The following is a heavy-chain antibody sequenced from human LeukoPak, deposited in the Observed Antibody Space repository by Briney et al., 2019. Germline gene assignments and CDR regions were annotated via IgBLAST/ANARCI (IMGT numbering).Heavy chain of an antibody. Sequence: GGSLRLSCAASGFTFSSYAMSWVRQAPGKGLDWVSAISGSGGSTYYADSVKGRFTISRDNSKNTLYLQMNSLRAEDTAVYYCARDQSAVAGRLDCFDYWGQGTLVTVSS. V-gene: IGHV3-23*01. D-gene: IGHD6-19*01. J-gene: IGHJ4*02. CDR2: ISGSGGST. CDR3: ARDQSAVAGRLDCFDY. CDR1: GFTFSSYA.